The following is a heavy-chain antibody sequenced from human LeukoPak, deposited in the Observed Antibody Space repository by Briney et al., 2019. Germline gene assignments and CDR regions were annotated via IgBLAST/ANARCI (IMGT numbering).Heavy chain of an antibody. CDR1: GGSISSSSYY. CDR2: IYYSGST. Sequence: SETLSLTCTVSGGSISSSSYYWGWIRQPPGKGLEWIGSIYYSGSTYYNPSLKSRVTISVDTSKNQFSLKLSSVTAADTAVYYCARTGSGSYYNRVYWGQGPLGTVSS. D-gene: IGHD3-10*01. J-gene: IGHJ4*02. V-gene: IGHV4-39*01. CDR3: ARTGSGSYYNRVY.